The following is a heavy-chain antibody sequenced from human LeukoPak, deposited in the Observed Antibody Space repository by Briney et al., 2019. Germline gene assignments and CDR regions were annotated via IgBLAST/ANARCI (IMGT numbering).Heavy chain of an antibody. CDR2: LYSDDTT. CDR3: ARGGGYYAIDY. CDR1: GFIVNSNY. D-gene: IGHD1-26*01. V-gene: IGHV3-53*01. J-gene: IGHJ4*02. Sequence: GGSLRLSCAASGFIVNSNYMNWVRQAPGKGLEWVSVLYSDDTTYYADSVKGRFTISRDNSKNTLYLQMNNLRAEDTAVYYCARGGGYYAIDYWGQGTLVTVSS.